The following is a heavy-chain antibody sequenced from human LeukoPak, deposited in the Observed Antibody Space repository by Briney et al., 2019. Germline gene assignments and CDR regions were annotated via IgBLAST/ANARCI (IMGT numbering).Heavy chain of an antibody. CDR3: ARVPPYSSSWYYYYYGMDV. CDR2: IYPGDSDT. Sequence: GESLKISCKGSGYSFTSYRIGWVRQMPGKGLEWMGIIYPGDSDTRYSPSFQGQVTISADKSISTAYLQWSSLKASDTAMYYCARVPPYSSSWYYYYYGMDVWGQGTTVTVSS. CDR1: GYSFTSYR. D-gene: IGHD6-13*01. J-gene: IGHJ6*02. V-gene: IGHV5-51*01.